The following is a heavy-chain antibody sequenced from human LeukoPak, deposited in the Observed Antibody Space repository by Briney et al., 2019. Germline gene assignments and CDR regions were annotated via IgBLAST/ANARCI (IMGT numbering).Heavy chain of an antibody. J-gene: IGHJ6*03. D-gene: IGHD6-6*01. CDR1: GFTFGDYA. CDR2: IRSKAYGGTT. Sequence: GGFLILSCTASGFTFGDYAMSWFRQAPGKGLEWVGFIRSKAYGGTTEYAASVKGRFTISRDDSKSIAYLQMNSLKTEDTAVYYCTRVRGSSHYYYYMDVWGKGTTVTVSS. V-gene: IGHV3-49*03. CDR3: TRVRGSSHYYYYMDV.